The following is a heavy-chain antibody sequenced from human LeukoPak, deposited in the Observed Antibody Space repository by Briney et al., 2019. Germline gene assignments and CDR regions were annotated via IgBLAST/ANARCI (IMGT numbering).Heavy chain of an antibody. V-gene: IGHV6-1*01. D-gene: IGHD1-26*01. J-gene: IGHJ3*02. CDR3: AREGRYYSNSGSSPEDAFDI. CDR2: TYYRSKWYN. Sequence: SQTLSLTCAISGDSVSSNSAAWNWIRQSPSRGLEWLGRTYYRSKWYNDYAVSVKSRITINPDTSKNQFSLQLNSVTPEDTAVYYCAREGRYYSNSGSSPEDAFDIWGQGTMVTVSS. CDR1: GDSVSSNSAA.